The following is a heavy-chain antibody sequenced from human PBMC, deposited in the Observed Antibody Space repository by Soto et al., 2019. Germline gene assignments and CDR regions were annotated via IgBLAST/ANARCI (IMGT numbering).Heavy chain of an antibody. D-gene: IGHD5-18*01. CDR3: ARIIGYGYHYYCLDV. J-gene: IGHJ6*02. V-gene: IGHV3-21*02. Sequence: EVQLVESGGGLVKPGGSLRLSCAASGFTFSSYSMNWVRQAPGKGLEWVSSISGSTSYIYYADSVKGRFTISRDNAKNSLYLQMNSLRAEDTAVYYCARIIGYGYHYYCLDVWGQGTTVTVSS. CDR2: ISGSTSYI. CDR1: GFTFSSYS.